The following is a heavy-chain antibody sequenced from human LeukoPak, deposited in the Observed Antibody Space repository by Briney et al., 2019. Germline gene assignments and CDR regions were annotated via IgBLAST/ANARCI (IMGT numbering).Heavy chain of an antibody. D-gene: IGHD5-12*01. Sequence: GGSLRLSCAASGFIFSNYWMSWVRQAPGKGLEWVANIKQDGSEKYYVDSVKGRFTISRDNAKNSLFLQMNSLRAEDTAVYYCARDKVSGATILDYWGQGTLVTVSS. J-gene: IGHJ4*02. CDR3: ARDKVSGATILDY. V-gene: IGHV3-7*01. CDR2: IKQDGSEK. CDR1: GFIFSNYW.